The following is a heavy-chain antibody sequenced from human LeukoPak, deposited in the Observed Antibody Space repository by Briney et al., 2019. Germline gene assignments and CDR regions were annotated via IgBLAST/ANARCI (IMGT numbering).Heavy chain of an antibody. J-gene: IGHJ3*02. D-gene: IGHD2-21*02. CDR1: GGTFSSYA. CDR2: IIPIFGTS. CDR3: ARDVTSIVVVTANYGDQIGDAFDI. Sequence: SVKVSCKASGGTFSSYAISWVRQAPGQGLEWMGGIIPIFGTSNYAQKFQGRVTITTDESTSTAYMELSSLRSEDTAVYYCARDVTSIVVVTANYGDQIGDAFDIWGQGTMVTVSS. V-gene: IGHV1-69*05.